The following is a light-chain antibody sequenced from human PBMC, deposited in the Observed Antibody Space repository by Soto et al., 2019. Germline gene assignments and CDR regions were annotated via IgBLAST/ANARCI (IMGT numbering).Light chain of an antibody. J-gene: IGKJ5*01. Sequence: EIVLTQSPGTLSMSPRESATLSCRASQSVRSNCLAWYQQKPGQAPRLLIYGASNRATGIPDRFSGSGSGTDFTLTISRLEPEDFAVYYCQQYGSSPQTFGQGTRLEIK. CDR2: GAS. CDR3: QQYGSSPQT. CDR1: QSVRSNC. V-gene: IGKV3-20*01.